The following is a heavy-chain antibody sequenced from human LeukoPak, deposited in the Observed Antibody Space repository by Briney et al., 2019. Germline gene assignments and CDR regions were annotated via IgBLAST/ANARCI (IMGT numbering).Heavy chain of an antibody. J-gene: IGHJ4*02. D-gene: IGHD2-2*01. CDR1: GGSISSSSYY. Sequence: SETLSLTCTVSGGSISSSSYYWGWVRQPPGKGLEWIGSIYYSGSTYYNPSLKSRVTISVDTSKNQFSLKLSSVTAADTAVYYCARAFTQLVVPAAPFDYWGQGTLVTVSS. CDR3: ARAFTQLVVPAAPFDY. CDR2: IYYSGST. V-gene: IGHV4-39*07.